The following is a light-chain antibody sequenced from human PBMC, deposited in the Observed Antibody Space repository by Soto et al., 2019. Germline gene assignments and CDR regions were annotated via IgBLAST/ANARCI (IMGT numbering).Light chain of an antibody. CDR1: QNIYYN. Sequence: ILMTQSPATVSVSPGESATLSCRARQNIYYNVAWYQHRPGQAPRLLIYRASTRAPGVPARFSGSGSGTEFPLTVSSLQPEDFTVYSCLQYHNLWAFGHGTKVEI. CDR3: LQYHNLWA. V-gene: IGKV3-15*01. J-gene: IGKJ1*01. CDR2: RAS.